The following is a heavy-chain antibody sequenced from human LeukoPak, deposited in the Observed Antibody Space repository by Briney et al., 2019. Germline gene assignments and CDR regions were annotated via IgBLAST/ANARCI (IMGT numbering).Heavy chain of an antibody. CDR1: GFTFSNYW. CDR2: IKQDGSEK. Sequence: GGSLRLSCAASGFTFSNYWMSWVRQAPGKGLEWVANIKQDGSEKYYVDSVKGRFTISRDNAKNSLYLQMNSLRAEDTAVYYCARGTIAAAGYYYFDYWGQGTQVTVSS. D-gene: IGHD6-13*01. CDR3: ARGTIAAAGYYYFDY. V-gene: IGHV3-7*04. J-gene: IGHJ4*02.